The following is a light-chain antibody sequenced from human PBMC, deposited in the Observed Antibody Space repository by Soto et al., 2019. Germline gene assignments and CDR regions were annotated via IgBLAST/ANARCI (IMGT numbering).Light chain of an antibody. CDR3: LSYTTSSTYV. CDR2: DVS. V-gene: IGLV2-14*03. J-gene: IGLJ1*01. Sequence: QSVLTQPASVSGSPGQSITIPCTGTSNDVGGYNYVSWYQQHPGIAPKVMIYDVSNRPSGVSNRFSGSKSGNTASLTISGLQAEDEADYYCLSYTTSSTYVFGTGTKVTVL. CDR1: SNDVGGYNY.